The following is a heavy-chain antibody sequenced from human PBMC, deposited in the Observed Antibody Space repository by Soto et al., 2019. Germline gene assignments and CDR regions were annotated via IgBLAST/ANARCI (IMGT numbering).Heavy chain of an antibody. CDR2: ITGSGGST. V-gene: IGHV3-23*01. CDR3: ARDYYKYYDSSGYYRSPAY. J-gene: IGHJ4*02. D-gene: IGHD3-22*01. Sequence: PGGSLRLSCVASGFTLSTYAMSWVRQAPGKGLEWVSGITGSGGSTYYADSVKGRFTISRDNSRNTLFLQMNSLRAEDTAVYYCARDYYKYYDSSGYYRSPAYWGQGTLVTVSS. CDR1: GFTLSTYA.